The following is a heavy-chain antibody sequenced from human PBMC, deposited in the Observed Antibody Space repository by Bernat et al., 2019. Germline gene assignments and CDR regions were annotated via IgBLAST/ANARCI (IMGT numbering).Heavy chain of an antibody. Sequence: EVQLVESGGGLIQPGGSLRLSCAASGFTVSSNYVSWIRQAPGKGLEWVSIIYSGGTTYYADSVKGRFTISRDNSRNTLYLQMNSLRTEDTAVYYCAKGSGYYGSGSFNFDYWGQGTLVTVSS. CDR1: GFTVSSNY. D-gene: IGHD3-10*01. CDR2: IYSGGTT. J-gene: IGHJ4*02. V-gene: IGHV3-53*01. CDR3: AKGSGYYGSGSFNFDY.